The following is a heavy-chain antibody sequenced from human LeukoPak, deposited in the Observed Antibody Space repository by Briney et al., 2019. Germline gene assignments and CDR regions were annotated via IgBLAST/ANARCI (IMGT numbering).Heavy chain of an antibody. Sequence: SVKGRFTISRDNAKNSLFLQMNSLRAEDTAVYYCAKDLTTMVRGVIITGGAFDYWGQGTLVTVSS. D-gene: IGHD3-10*01. CDR3: AKDLTTMVRGVIITGGAFDY. V-gene: IGHV3-21*01. J-gene: IGHJ4*02.